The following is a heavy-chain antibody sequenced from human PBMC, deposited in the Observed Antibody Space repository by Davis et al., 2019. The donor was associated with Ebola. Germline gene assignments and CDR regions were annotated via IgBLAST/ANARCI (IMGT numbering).Heavy chain of an antibody. CDR1: GGSFSGYY. D-gene: IGHD6-19*01. V-gene: IGHV4-34*01. Sequence: PSETLSLTCAVYGGSFSGYYWSWIRQPPGKGLEWIGEINHSGSTNYNPSLKSRVTISVDTSKNQFSLKLSSVTAADTAVYYCARGYSSGWYPRYWGQGTLVTVSS. CDR2: INHSGST. CDR3: ARGYSSGWYPRY. J-gene: IGHJ4*02.